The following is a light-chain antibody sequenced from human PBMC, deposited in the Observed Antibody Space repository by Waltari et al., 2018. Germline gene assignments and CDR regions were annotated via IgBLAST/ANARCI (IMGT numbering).Light chain of an antibody. J-gene: IGKJ3*01. V-gene: IGKV3-11*01. Sequence: ETVLTQSPATLSLSPGERATLSCRASQNIGNDLAWYRQTPGQALRLLIYDSSTRATRIPARFSGSGSATDFTLTISSLKPEDVATYFCQQRNNWPPFTFGPGTILDIK. CDR3: QQRNNWPPFT. CDR1: QNIGND. CDR2: DSS.